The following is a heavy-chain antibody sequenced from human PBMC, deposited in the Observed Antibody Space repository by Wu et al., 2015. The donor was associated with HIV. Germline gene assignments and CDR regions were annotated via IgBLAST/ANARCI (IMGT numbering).Heavy chain of an antibody. CDR1: GYTFTGHY. CDR2: VNSNDGGT. V-gene: IGHV1-2*02. J-gene: IGHJ3*02. Sequence: QVQLEQSGAEVKTPGASVKVSCKASGYTFTGHYIHWVRQAPGQGLEWMGYVNSNDGGTKSSQKFQGRVTMTRDTSTSTVYMELSSLRSEDTAVYYCATGWLQFLTDVFDIWGQGTMVTVSS. CDR3: ATGWLQFLTDVFDI. D-gene: IGHD5-24*01.